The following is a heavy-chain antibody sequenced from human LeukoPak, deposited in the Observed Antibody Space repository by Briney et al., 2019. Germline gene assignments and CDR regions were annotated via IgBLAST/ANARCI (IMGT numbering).Heavy chain of an antibody. J-gene: IGHJ4*02. D-gene: IGHD1-26*01. CDR1: GGTFSSYA. V-gene: IGHV1-69*06. CDR2: IIPIFGTA. CDR3: ARDHSGSYYLDY. Sequence: SVKVSCKASGGTFSSYAISWVRQAPGQGLEWMGGIIPIFGTANYAQKFQGRVTITADKSTSTAYMELSSLRSEDTAVYYCARDHSGSYYLDYWGQGTLVTVSS.